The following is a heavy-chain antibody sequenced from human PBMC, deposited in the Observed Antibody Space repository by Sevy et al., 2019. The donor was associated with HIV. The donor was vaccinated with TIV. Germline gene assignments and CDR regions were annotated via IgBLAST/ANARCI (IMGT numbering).Heavy chain of an antibody. CDR3: AKTVAYGTTWFGKVED. D-gene: IGHD3-10*01. CDR2: IKVGGDT. CDR1: GFNFRNSV. V-gene: IGHV3-23*01. J-gene: IGHJ4*02. Sequence: GGSLRLSCAASGFNFRNSVMSRIRQAPGEGLEWVSTIKVGGDTHYTDSVKGRFTIYRDNSKNTLSLQMNSLTAEDTAVYYCAKTVAYGTTWFGKVEDWGQGALVTVSS.